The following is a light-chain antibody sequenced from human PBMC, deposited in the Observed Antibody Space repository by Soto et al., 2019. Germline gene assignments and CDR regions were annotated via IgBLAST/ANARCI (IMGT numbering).Light chain of an antibody. CDR3: QQYYTTPLT. J-gene: IGKJ4*01. Sequence: DIVMTQSPDSLAVSLGERATVNCKSSQNILYISNNKNYLAWYQQKPGQPPKLLIYWASTRESGVPDRFSGSGSGTDFTLTISSLQAEDVAVYYCQQYYTTPLTFGGGTKVEIQ. V-gene: IGKV4-1*01. CDR2: WAS. CDR1: QNILYISNNKNY.